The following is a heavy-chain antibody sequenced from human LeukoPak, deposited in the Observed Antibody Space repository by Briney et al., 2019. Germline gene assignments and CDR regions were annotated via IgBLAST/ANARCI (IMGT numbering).Heavy chain of an antibody. CDR1: GFTFSNTA. CDR3: ARLPRYYYGSGNGQNWFDP. D-gene: IGHD3-10*01. J-gene: IGHJ5*02. CDR2: ISGSGLNA. V-gene: IGHV3-23*01. Sequence: GGSLRLSCAASGFTFSNTAMSWVRQAPGKGLEWLSIISGSGLNAYYADSVKGRFTISRDNSKSTLYLQMNSLRAEDTAVYYCARLPRYYYGSGNGQNWFDPWGQGTLVTVSS.